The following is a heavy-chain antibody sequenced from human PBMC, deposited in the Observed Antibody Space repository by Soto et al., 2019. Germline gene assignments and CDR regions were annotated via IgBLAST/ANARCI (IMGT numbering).Heavy chain of an antibody. D-gene: IGHD4-4*01. CDR3: ARGGGVTTTGDDY. J-gene: IGHJ4*02. CDR1: GGSINTATHS. CDR2: IYHSGST. Sequence: QLQLQESGSGLVKPSQTLSLTCAVSGGSINTATHSWSWIRQPPGKGLEWIGYIYHSGSTYYNPSVKSPVTISIDTSNNQVSLRLSSGTAADTAGYSCARGGGVTTTGDDYWGQGILVTVSS. V-gene: IGHV4-30-2*01.